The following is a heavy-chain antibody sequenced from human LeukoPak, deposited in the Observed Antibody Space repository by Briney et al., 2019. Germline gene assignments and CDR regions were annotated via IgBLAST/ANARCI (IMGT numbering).Heavy chain of an antibody. V-gene: IGHV1-69*05. D-gene: IGHD5-24*01. J-gene: IGHJ3*02. CDR3: AREPQSRDGYNYAFDI. CDR2: IIPIFGTA. Sequence: SVKVSCKASGGTFSSYAISWVRQAPGQGLEWMGGIIPIFGTANYAQKFQGRVTITTDESTSTAYMELSSLRSEDTAVYYCAREPQSRDGYNYAFDIWGQGTMVTVFS. CDR1: GGTFSSYA.